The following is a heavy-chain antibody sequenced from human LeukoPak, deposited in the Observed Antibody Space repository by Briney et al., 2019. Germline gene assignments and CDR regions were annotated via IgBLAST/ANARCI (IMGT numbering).Heavy chain of an antibody. CDR1: GFTFSSYW. CDR3: ARDRLGYNGKTAIDAFDI. Sequence: GGSLRLSCAASGFTFSSYWMHWVRQAPGKGLVWVSRINSDGSSTSYADSVKGRFTISGDNSKNTLYLQMNSLTVEDTAVYYCARDRLGYNGKTAIDAFDIWGQGTMVTVSS. CDR2: INSDGSST. D-gene: IGHD1-26*01. V-gene: IGHV3-74*01. J-gene: IGHJ3*02.